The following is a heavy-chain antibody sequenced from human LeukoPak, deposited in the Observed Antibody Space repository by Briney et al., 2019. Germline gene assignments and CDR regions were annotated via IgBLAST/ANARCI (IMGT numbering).Heavy chain of an antibody. Sequence: GGSLRLSCTASGFTFSSYAMSWVRQAPGKGLEWVSAISGSGGSTYYADSVKGRFTISRDNSKNTLYLQMNSLRAEDTAVYYCAKGAFGVNYYYMDVWGKGTTVTVSS. CDR1: GFTFSSYA. J-gene: IGHJ6*03. D-gene: IGHD3-3*01. CDR3: AKGAFGVNYYYMDV. CDR2: ISGSGGST. V-gene: IGHV3-23*01.